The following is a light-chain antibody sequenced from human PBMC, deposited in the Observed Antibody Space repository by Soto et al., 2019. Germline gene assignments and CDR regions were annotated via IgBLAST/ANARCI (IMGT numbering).Light chain of an antibody. V-gene: IGKV1-5*01. CDR2: DAS. J-gene: IGKJ1*01. Sequence: DIQMTQSPSTLSASVGDRVTITCRASQSISGWLAWYHQRPGKAPKLLIYDASSLESGVPSRFSGSGSGAEFTLTISSLQPDDFATYYCQQYNSYPWTFGQGTKVDIK. CDR3: QQYNSYPWT. CDR1: QSISGW.